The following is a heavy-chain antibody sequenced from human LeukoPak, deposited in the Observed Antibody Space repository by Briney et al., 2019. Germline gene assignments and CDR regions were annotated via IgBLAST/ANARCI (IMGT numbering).Heavy chain of an antibody. CDR3: ARGGFGCISSSCSNWFDP. CDR1: GVSFSGYY. J-gene: IGHJ5*02. CDR2: INHSGST. V-gene: IGHV4-34*01. D-gene: IGHD2-2*01. Sequence: PSETLSLTCAVYGVSFSGYYWSWVRQPPGKGLEWIGEINHSGSTNYNPSLKSRVTMSPDTSTNQFCLKLRSVTAAHTALYYCARGGFGCISSSCSNWFDPWGQGTLVTVS.